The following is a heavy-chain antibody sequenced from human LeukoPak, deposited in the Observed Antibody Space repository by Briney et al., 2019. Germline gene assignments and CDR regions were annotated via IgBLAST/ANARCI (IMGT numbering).Heavy chain of an antibody. J-gene: IGHJ3*02. CDR1: GYTFTGYY. D-gene: IGHD2-2*02. V-gene: IGHV1-2*04. CDR3: ARLLGYCSSTSCYTYGGAFDI. CDR2: INPNSGGT. Sequence: ASAKVSCKASGYTFTGYYMHWVRQAPGQGLEWMGWINPNSGGTNYAQKFQGWVTMTRDTSISTAYMELSRLRSDDTAVYYCARLLGYCSSTSCYTYGGAFDIWGQGTMVTVSS.